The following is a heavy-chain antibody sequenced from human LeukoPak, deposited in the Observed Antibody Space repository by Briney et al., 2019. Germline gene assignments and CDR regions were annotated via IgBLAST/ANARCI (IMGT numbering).Heavy chain of an antibody. Sequence: SETLFLTCTVSGGSISSSSYYWGWIRQPPGKGLEWIGSIYYSGSTYYNPSLKSRVTISVDTSKNQFSLKLSSVTAADTAVYYCAKGYYGSGSYGWFDYWGQGTLVTVSS. J-gene: IGHJ4*02. V-gene: IGHV4-39*07. CDR1: GGSISSSSYY. CDR3: AKGYYGSGSYGWFDY. CDR2: IYYSGST. D-gene: IGHD3-10*01.